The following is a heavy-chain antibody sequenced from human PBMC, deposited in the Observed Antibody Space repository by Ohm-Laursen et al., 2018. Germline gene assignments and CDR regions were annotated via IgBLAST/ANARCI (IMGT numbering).Heavy chain of an antibody. J-gene: IGHJ5*02. V-gene: IGHV4-39*01. CDR1: GGSISSSSYY. CDR2: IYYSGST. Sequence: GTLSLTCTVSGGSISSSSYYWGWIRQPPGKGLEWIGSIYYSGSTYYNPSLKSRVTISVDTSKNQFSLKLSSVTAADTAVYYCARGPGQWWVRRFDPWGQGTLVTVSS. D-gene: IGHD2-15*01. CDR3: ARGPGQWWVRRFDP.